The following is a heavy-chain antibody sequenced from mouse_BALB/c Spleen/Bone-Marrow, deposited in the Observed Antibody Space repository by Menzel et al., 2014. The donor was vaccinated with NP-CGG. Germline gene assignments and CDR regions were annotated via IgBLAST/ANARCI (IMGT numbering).Heavy chain of an antibody. Sequence: VQLQESGPELVRPGVSVKISCKGSGYTFTDYAMHWVKQSHAESLEWIGVISTYSGNTNYNQKFKGKATMTVDKSSSPAYMELARLTSEDSAIYYCARGIYYDSTWFAYWGQGTLVTVSA. CDR3: ARGIYYDSTWFAY. CDR2: ISTYSGNT. J-gene: IGHJ3*01. D-gene: IGHD2-4*01. CDR1: GYTFTDYA. V-gene: IGHV1-67*01.